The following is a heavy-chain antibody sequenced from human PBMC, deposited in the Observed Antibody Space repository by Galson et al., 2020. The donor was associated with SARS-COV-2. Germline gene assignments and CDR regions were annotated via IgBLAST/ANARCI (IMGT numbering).Heavy chain of an antibody. CDR2: INPSGGGT. D-gene: IGHD3-16*01. J-gene: IGHJ4*02. CDR3: ARDSQGGKDDNYLLF. Sequence: ASVQVSCKASGYTFTSNYIHWVRQAPGQGLEWMGIINPSGGGTTYAQKFQGRVTMTRDTSTSTVYMELSSLRSEDTAVYYCARDSQGGKDDNYLLFWGQGTLVTVSS. CDR1: GYTFTSNY. V-gene: IGHV1-46*01.